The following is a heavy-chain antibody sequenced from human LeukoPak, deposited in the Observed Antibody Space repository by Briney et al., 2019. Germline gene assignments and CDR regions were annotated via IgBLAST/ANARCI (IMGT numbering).Heavy chain of an antibody. Sequence: GGSLRLSCAASGFIFSSYAMSWVRQAPGKGLEWVSSISGSSSHIYYADSVKGRFTISRDNTKSSLYLQMNSLRAEDMAVYYCARGYCGGDCYGDWGQGTLVTVSS. CDR3: ARGYCGGDCYGD. CDR2: ISGSSSHI. J-gene: IGHJ1*01. V-gene: IGHV3-21*01. CDR1: GFIFSSYA. D-gene: IGHD2-21*01.